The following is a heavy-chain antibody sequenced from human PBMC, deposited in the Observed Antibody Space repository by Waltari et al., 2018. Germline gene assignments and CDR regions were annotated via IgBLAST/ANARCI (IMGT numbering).Heavy chain of an antibody. CDR1: GGSISSYY. CDR2: LSTSGST. CDR3: ARDKEIAVAGTPFVGNQYYYYMDV. J-gene: IGHJ6*03. V-gene: IGHV4-4*07. D-gene: IGHD6-19*01. Sequence: QVQLQESGPGLVKPSETLSLTCTVSGGSISSYYWSWIRQPAGKALEWIGRLSTSGSTNYNPSLKSRVTMSVDTSKNQFSLKLSSVTAADTAVYYCARDKEIAVAGTPFVGNQYYYYMDVWGKGTTVTISS.